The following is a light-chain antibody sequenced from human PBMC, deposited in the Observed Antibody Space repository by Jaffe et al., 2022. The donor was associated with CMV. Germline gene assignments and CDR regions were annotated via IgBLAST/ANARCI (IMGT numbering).Light chain of an antibody. CDR1: AGISNW. V-gene: IGKV1-5*03. J-gene: IGKJ1*01. CDR2: KAS. CDR3: QQYQTYSPAT. Sequence: DIQMTQSPSTLSASVGDRVTITCRASAGISNWLAWYQQKAGKAPKVLIYKASTLQSGVPSRFSGSGSGTEFTLTISSLQPDDFATYYCQQYQTYSPATFGQGTKVEIK.